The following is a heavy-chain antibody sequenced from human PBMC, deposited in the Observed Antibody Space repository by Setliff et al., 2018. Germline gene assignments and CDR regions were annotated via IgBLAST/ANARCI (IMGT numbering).Heavy chain of an antibody. Sequence: SETLSLTCTVSGDSMSGASIWSWIRQPPGKGLEFMGYVFPSGATKYDPSLKSRLTISVDTSKNQFSLRLTSVTAADTAVYYCASHVGIWDYSYMHAWGKGTSVTVSS. CDR1: GDSMSGAS. CDR2: VFPSGAT. CDR3: ASHVGIWDYSYMHA. D-gene: IGHD1-26*01. V-gene: IGHV4-59*08. J-gene: IGHJ6*03.